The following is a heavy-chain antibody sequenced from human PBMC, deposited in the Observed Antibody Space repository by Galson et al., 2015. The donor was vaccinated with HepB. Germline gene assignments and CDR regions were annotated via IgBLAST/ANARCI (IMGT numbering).Heavy chain of an antibody. CDR2: ISYDGNKK. CDR1: GFSFSSYA. D-gene: IGHD4-17*01. CDR3: AKGYGLFDL. Sequence: SLRLSCAASGFSFSSYAIHWVRQAPGKGLEWVAVISYDGNKKYYADSVKGRFTISRDNSKNTVFLQMNSLRAEDTAVYYCAKGYGLFDLWGQGTLVTVSS. V-gene: IGHV3-30*04. J-gene: IGHJ5*02.